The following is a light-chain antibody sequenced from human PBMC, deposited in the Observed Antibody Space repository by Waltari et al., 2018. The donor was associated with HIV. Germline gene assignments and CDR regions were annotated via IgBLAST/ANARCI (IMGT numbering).Light chain of an antibody. V-gene: IGKV3-20*01. J-gene: IGKJ4*01. CDR2: GAS. CDR1: QSVSSSY. CDR3: QQYGSSPRT. Sequence: EIVLTQSPGTLSLSPGERATLSCRASQSVSSSYLAWYQQRPSQAPRLLIYGASSRATGIPDRFSGSGSVTDFTLTINRLEPEDFAVYYCQQYGSSPRTFGGGTKVEIK.